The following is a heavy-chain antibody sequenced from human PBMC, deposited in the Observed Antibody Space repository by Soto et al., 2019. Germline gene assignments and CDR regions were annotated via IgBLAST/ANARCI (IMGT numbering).Heavy chain of an antibody. J-gene: IGHJ4*02. CDR1: GYTFPSYY. Sequence: SVKVSSQSSGYTFPSYYLHWVQQATGQVLEWMGIINPSGGSTSYAQKFQGRVTMTRDTSTSTVYMELSSLRSEDTAVYYCASYAKSFAHVVLAVWGQGSLVTVAS. CDR3: ASYAKSFAHVVLAV. D-gene: IGHD2-15*01. CDR2: INPSGGST. V-gene: IGHV1-46*01.